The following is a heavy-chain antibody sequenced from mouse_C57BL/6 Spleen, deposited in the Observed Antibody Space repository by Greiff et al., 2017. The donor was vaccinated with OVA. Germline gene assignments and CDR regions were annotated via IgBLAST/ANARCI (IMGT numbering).Heavy chain of an antibody. CDR3: ARGGYGSSVDY. V-gene: IGHV3-6*01. CDR2: ISYDGSN. D-gene: IGHD1-1*01. CDR1: GYSITSGYY. J-gene: IGHJ2*01. Sequence: VQLQQSGPGLVKPSQSLSLTCSVTGYSITSGYYWNWIRQFPGNQLEWMGYISYDGSNNYNPSLKNRISITSDTSKNQFYLKLNSVTTEDTATYYCARGGYGSSVDYWGQGTTLTVSS.